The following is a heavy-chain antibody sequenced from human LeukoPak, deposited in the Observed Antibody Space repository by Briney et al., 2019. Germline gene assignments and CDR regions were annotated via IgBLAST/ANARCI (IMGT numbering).Heavy chain of an antibody. CDR1: GFTFDDYA. V-gene: IGHV3-9*01. D-gene: IGHD6-19*01. CDR3: AKPMAVAGLVNAFDI. Sequence: PGGSLRLSCAASGFTFDDYAMHWVRQAPGKGLEWVSGISWNSGSIGYADSVKGRFTISRDNAKNSLYLQMNSLRAEDTALYYCAKPMAVAGLVNAFDIWGQGTVVTVSS. CDR2: ISWNSGSI. J-gene: IGHJ3*02.